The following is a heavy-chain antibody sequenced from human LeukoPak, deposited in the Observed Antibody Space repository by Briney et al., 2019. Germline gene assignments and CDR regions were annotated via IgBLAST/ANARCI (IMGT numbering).Heavy chain of an antibody. CDR1: GYTFTSYG. CDR2: ISAYNGNT. J-gene: IGHJ4*02. D-gene: IGHD3-22*01. Sequence: PGASVKVSCKASGYTFTSYGISWERQAPGQGLEWMGWISAYNGNTNYAQKLQGRVTMTTDTSTSTAYMELRSLRSDDTAVYYCAREGSYYYDSSGFDYWGQGTLVTVSS. CDR3: AREGSYYYDSSGFDY. V-gene: IGHV1-18*01.